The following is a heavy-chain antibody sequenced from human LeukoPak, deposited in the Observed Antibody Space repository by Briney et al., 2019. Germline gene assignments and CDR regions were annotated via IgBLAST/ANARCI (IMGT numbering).Heavy chain of an antibody. CDR2: IYYRGST. CDR1: GGSISSSSDY. CDR3: ARLPDSSSYFDY. Sequence: PSETLSLTCTVSGGSISSSSDYWSWIRQPPGKGLEWIGSIYYRGSTYYNPSLKSRVTMSVDTSKNQFALKLSSVTAADTAVYYCARLPDSSSYFDYRGQGTLITVSS. D-gene: IGHD6-6*01. J-gene: IGHJ4*02. V-gene: IGHV4-39*01.